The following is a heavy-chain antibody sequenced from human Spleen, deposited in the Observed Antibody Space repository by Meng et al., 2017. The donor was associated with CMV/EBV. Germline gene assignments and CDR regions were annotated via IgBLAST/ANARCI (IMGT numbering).Heavy chain of an antibody. Sequence: QVQLQESGPGLGKPSGTLSLTCAVSGGSISSSNWWSWVRQPPGKGLEWIGEIHPSGSTYYNPSLNSRVTMSVDTSKNQFSLNLRSVTAADTAVYYCSRGADAYKSGRSWGQGTLVTVPS. CDR2: IHPSGST. D-gene: IGHD5-24*01. CDR3: SRGADAYKSGRS. J-gene: IGHJ5*02. CDR1: GGSISSSNW. V-gene: IGHV4-4*02.